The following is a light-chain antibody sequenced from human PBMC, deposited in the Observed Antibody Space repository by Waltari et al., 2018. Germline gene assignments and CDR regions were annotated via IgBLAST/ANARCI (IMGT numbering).Light chain of an antibody. J-gene: IGKJ1*01. CDR3: QQSYSTSWT. CDR2: AAS. CDR1: QSISSY. Sequence: DIQMTQSPSSLSASVGDRVTITCRASQSISSYLNWYQQKPGKAPKRLIYAASSLHSGVPSRFSGSGSGTDFTLTISSLQPEDFATYYCQQSYSTSWTFGQGTKVEIK. V-gene: IGKV1-39*01.